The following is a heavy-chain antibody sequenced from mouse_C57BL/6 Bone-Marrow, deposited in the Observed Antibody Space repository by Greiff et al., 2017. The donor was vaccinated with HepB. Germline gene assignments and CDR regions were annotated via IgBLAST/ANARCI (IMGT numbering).Heavy chain of an antibody. CDR2: IYPRSGNT. CDR3: ARKGLGAMDY. CDR1: GYTFTSYG. V-gene: IGHV1-81*01. Sequence: QVQLQQSGAELARPGASVKLSCKASGYTFTSYGISWVKQRTGQGLEWIGEIYPRSGNTYYNEKFKGKATLTADKSSSTAYMELRSLKSEDAAVYFCARKGLGAMDYWGQGTSVTVSS. J-gene: IGHJ4*01. D-gene: IGHD2-13*01.